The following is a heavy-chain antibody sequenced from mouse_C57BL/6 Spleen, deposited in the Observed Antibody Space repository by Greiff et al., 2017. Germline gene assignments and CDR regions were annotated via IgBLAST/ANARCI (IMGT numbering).Heavy chain of an antibody. V-gene: IGHV1-9*01. CDR1: GYTFTGYW. J-gene: IGHJ4*01. CDR2: ILPGSGST. Sequence: QVQLQQSGAELMKPGASVKLSCKATGYTFTGYWIEWVKQRPGHGLEWIGEILPGSGSTNYNEKFKGKATFTADTSSNTAYMQLSSLTTEDSAIYYCARYHYYGSSYDYYAMDYWGQGTSVTVSS. D-gene: IGHD1-1*01. CDR3: ARYHYYGSSYDYYAMDY.